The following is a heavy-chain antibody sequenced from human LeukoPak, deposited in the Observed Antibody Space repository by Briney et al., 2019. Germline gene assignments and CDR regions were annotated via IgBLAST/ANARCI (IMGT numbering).Heavy chain of an antibody. Sequence: PGGSLRLSCAASGFTFSSYAMHWVRQAPGKGLEWVAVISYDGSNKYYADSVKGRFTISRDNSKNTLYLQMNSLRAEDTAVYYCARPKGRLLGYFDYWGQGTLVTVSS. CDR2: ISYDGSNK. V-gene: IGHV3-30*04. CDR3: ARPKGRLLGYFDY. CDR1: GFTFSSYA. J-gene: IGHJ4*02. D-gene: IGHD3-22*01.